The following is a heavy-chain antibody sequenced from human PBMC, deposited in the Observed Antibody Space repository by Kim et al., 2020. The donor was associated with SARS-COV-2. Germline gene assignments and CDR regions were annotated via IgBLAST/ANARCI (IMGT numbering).Heavy chain of an antibody. V-gene: IGHV7-4-1*02. Sequence: ASVKVACTASGYTFTSYTMNWVRQAPGQGLEWMGWINTNTGNPTYAQGFTGRFVFSLDTSVSTAYLQISSLKAEDTAVYYCARAGTALMYNWFDPWGQGTLVTVSS. D-gene: IGHD2-21*02. CDR1: GYTFTSYT. CDR3: ARAGTALMYNWFDP. CDR2: INTNTGNP. J-gene: IGHJ5*02.